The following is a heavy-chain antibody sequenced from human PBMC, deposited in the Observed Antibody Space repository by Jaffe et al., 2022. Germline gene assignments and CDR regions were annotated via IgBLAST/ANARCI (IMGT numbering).Heavy chain of an antibody. Sequence: QVQLQQWGAGLLKPSETLSLTCAVYGGSFSGYYWSWIRQPPGKGLEWIGEINHSGSTNYNPSLKSRVTISVDTSKNQFSLKLSSVTAADTAVYYCARGRGRRYYYDSSGVTSAEYFQHWGQGTLVTVSS. CDR1: GGSFSGYY. D-gene: IGHD3-22*01. CDR2: INHSGST. J-gene: IGHJ1*01. CDR3: ARGRGRRYYYDSSGVTSAEYFQH. V-gene: IGHV4-34*01.